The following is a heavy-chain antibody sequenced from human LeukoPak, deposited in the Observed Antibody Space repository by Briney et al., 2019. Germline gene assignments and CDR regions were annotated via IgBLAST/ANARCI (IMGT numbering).Heavy chain of an antibody. J-gene: IGHJ4*02. CDR3: AKDLAKITMVRGVKPLFDY. CDR1: GFTFSDYY. V-gene: IGHV3-11*01. D-gene: IGHD3-10*01. CDR2: ISSSGSTI. Sequence: GGSLRLSCAASGFTFSDYYMSWIRQAPGKGLEWVSYISSSGSTIYYADSVKGRFTISRDNAKNSLYLQMNSLRAEDTAVYYCAKDLAKITMVRGVKPLFDYWGQGTLVTVSS.